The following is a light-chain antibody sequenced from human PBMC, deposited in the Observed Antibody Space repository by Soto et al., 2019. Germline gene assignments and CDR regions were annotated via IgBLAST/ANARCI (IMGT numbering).Light chain of an antibody. CDR3: QQYNKWPWT. J-gene: IGKJ1*01. CDR1: QSISSW. Sequence: DIQMTQSPSTLSASVGDRVTITCRASQSISSWLAWYQQKPGRAPKLLIYKASSLESGVPSRFSGSGSGTEFTLTISSLQPEDFAIYYCQQYNKWPWTFGQGTKVDIK. V-gene: IGKV1-5*03. CDR2: KAS.